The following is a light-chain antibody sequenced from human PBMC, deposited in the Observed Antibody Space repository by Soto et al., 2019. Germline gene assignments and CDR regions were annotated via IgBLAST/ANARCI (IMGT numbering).Light chain of an antibody. Sequence: EIVLTQSPGTLSLSPGEGATLYCRASQSVSSSYLAWYQQKPGQAPRLLIYGASSRATGIPDRFSGSGSGTDFTLTISRLEPEDFAVYYCQQYGSSPLTFGGGTKVDIK. J-gene: IGKJ4*01. CDR1: QSVSSSY. V-gene: IGKV3-20*01. CDR2: GAS. CDR3: QQYGSSPLT.